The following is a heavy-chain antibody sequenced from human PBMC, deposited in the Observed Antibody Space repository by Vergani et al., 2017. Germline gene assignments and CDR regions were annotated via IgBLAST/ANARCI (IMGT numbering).Heavy chain of an antibody. J-gene: IGHJ5*02. CDR1: GYSFTSYW. V-gene: IGHV5-51*01. CDR2: IYPGDSDT. D-gene: IGHD2-2*01. Sequence: EVQLVQSGAEVKKPGESLKISCKGSGYSFTSYWIGWVRQMPGKGLEWMGIIYPGDSDTRYNPSFQGQVTISADKSISTAYLQWSSLKASDTAMYYCARSIVVVPAAIGFGLGFDPWGQGTLVTVSS. CDR3: ARSIVVVPAAIGFGLGFDP.